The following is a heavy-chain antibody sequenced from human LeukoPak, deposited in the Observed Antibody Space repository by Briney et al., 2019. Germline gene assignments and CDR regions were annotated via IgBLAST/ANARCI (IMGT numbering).Heavy chain of an antibody. CDR2: IKNDGSEE. CDR1: GFTFSSYW. J-gene: IGHJ4*02. V-gene: IGHV3-7*01. CDR3: ARAIRGSAVDTGDR. Sequence: GSLRLSCAASGFTFSSYWMRWVRQAPGKGLEGVANIKNDGSEEYYVDSVKGRFTISRDNAKNSLFLQMNSLTVEDTAVYYCARAIRGSAVDTGDRWGQGTLVTISS. D-gene: IGHD3-10*01.